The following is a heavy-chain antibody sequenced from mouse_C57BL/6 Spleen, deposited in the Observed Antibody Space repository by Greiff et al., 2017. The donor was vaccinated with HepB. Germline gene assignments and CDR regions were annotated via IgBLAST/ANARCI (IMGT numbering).Heavy chain of an antibody. J-gene: IGHJ2*01. Sequence: VQLQQSGAELVRPGASVKLSCTASGFNIKDDYMHWVKQRPEQGLEWIGWIDPENGDTEYASKFQGKATITADTSSNTAYLQLSSLTSEDTAVYYCTTGGYYGSSSYFDYWGQGTTLTVSS. CDR1: GFNIKDDY. V-gene: IGHV14-4*01. CDR2: IDPENGDT. CDR3: TTGGYYGSSSYFDY. D-gene: IGHD1-1*01.